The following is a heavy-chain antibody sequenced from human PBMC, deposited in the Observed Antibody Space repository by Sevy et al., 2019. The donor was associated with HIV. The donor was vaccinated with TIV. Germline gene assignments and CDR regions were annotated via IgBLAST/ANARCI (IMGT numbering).Heavy chain of an antibody. CDR1: GFTFSDFR. CDR3: ARDKGEILSSAFDY. J-gene: IGHJ4*02. CDR2: ISYDARNTE. V-gene: IGHV3-30*04. D-gene: IGHD3-16*01. Sequence: GGSLRLSCAASGFTFSDFRMHWVRQAPGKGLEWVAVISYDARNTEYNPDSVKGRFTISRDNSKNTLYLQINSLRPEDTAIHYCARDKGEILSSAFDYWGQGTLVTVSS.